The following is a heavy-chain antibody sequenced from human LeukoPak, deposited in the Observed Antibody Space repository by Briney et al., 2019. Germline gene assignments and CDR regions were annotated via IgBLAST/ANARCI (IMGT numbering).Heavy chain of an antibody. CDR2: IYYSGST. CDR3: ARQALGILHDAFDI. J-gene: IGHJ3*02. D-gene: IGHD7-27*01. V-gene: IGHV4-59*08. CDR1: GGSISSYY. Sequence: SETLSLTCTVSGGSISSYYWSWIRQPPGKGLEWIGYIYYSGSTNYNPSLKSRVTISVDTSKNQFSLKLSSVTAADTAVYCCARQALGILHDAFDIWGQGTMVTVSS.